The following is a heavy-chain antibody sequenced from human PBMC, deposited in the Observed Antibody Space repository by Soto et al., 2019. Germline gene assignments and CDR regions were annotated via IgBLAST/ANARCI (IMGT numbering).Heavy chain of an antibody. J-gene: IGHJ4*02. CDR2: ISVGGDST. Sequence: EVQLLESGGGLIQPGGSLRLSCTASGFTFGSYAMSWVRQAPGKGLEWVSAISVGGDSTYYADSVKGRFTISRDNSKNRLYLQMDSLRAEDTAVYYCAKEERSQYFDYWGQGTLVTVSS. D-gene: IGHD1-1*01. V-gene: IGHV3-23*01. CDR3: AKEERSQYFDY. CDR1: GFTFGSYA.